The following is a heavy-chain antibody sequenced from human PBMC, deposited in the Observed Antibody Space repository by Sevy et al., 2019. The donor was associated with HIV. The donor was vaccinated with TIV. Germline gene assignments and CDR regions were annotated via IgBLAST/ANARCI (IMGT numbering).Heavy chain of an antibody. Sequence: APVKVSCKASGYTFTSYDINWVRQATGQGLEWMGWMNPNSGNTDYAQKFQGRVTMTRNTSISTAYMELISLRSEDTAVYYCARGAPGSSGLYCDDSSRYAFDIWGQGTMVTVSS. D-gene: IGHD3-22*01. CDR1: GYTFTSYD. CDR2: MNPNSGNT. CDR3: ARGAPGSSGLYCDDSSRYAFDI. V-gene: IGHV1-8*01. J-gene: IGHJ3*02.